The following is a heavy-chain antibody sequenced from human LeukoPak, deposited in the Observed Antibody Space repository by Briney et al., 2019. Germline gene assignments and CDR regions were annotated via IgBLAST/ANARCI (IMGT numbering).Heavy chain of an antibody. CDR3: AYDSSGPWYGEPSESGNYYYYYGMDV. CDR1: GFTFSSYG. D-gene: IGHD3-22*01. V-gene: IGHV3-30*03. Sequence: PGGSLRLSCAASGFTFSSYGMHWVRQAPGKGLEWVAVISYDGSNKYYADSVKGRFTISRDNSKNTLYLQMNSLRAEDTAVYYCAYDSSGPWYGEPSESGNYYYYYGMDVWGQGTTVTVSS. CDR2: ISYDGSNK. J-gene: IGHJ6*02.